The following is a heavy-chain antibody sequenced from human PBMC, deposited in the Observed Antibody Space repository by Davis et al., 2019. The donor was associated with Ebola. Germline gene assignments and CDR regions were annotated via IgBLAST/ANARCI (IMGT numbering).Heavy chain of an antibody. CDR2: IWYDGSNK. V-gene: IGHV3-33*01. CDR3: ARGPLR. CDR1: GFTFSSYG. J-gene: IGHJ4*02. Sequence: PGGSLRLSCAASGFTFSSYGMHWVRQAPGKGLEWVAVIWYDGSNKYYADSVKGRFTISRDNAKNSLYLQMNSLRAEDTAVYYCARGPLRWGQGTLVTVSS. D-gene: IGHD3-3*01.